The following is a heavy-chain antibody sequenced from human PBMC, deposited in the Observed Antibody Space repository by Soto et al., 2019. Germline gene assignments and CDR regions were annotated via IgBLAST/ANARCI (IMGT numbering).Heavy chain of an antibody. CDR2: INPSGGAT. CDR1: GYTFINFF. J-gene: IGHJ3*02. D-gene: IGHD2-15*01. CDR3: ARSHCSGGSCYLGAFDI. V-gene: IGHV1-46*01. Sequence: QVQLVQSGAEVQKPGASVKISCKASGYTFINFFIHWVRQAPGQGLEWVGIINPSGGATTYPPKFKGRVTMTRDTSTSPVCMDVSSLRFDDTAVYYCARSHCSGGSCYLGAFDIWGQGTMVTVSS.